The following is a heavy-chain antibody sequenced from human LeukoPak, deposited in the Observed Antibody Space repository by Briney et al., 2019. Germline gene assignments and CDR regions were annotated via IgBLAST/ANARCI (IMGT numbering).Heavy chain of an antibody. Sequence: ASVKVSCKASGYTFTDHYIHWVRQAPGQGLEWMGWINPNSGGTKYARKFQGRVTMTRDTSTSTAYMELSRLRSDDTAIYYCARVNTVVSWFDPWGQGTLVTVSS. J-gene: IGHJ5*02. CDR3: ARVNTVVSWFDP. D-gene: IGHD2-2*02. CDR2: INPNSGGT. CDR1: GYTFTDHY. V-gene: IGHV1-2*02.